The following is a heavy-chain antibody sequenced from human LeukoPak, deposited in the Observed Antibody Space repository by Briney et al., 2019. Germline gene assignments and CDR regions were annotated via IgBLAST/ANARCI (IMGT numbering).Heavy chain of an antibody. D-gene: IGHD3-3*01. J-gene: IGHJ6*02. CDR1: GFTVSSNY. V-gene: IGHV3-53*01. CDR2: IYSGGST. CDR3: ASRSEEDYYYYYGMDV. Sequence: PGGSLRLSCAASGFTVSSNYMSWVRQAPGKGLEWVPVIYSGGSTYYADSVKGRFTISRDNSKNTLYLQMNSLRAEDTAVYYCASRSEEDYYYYYGMDVWGQGTTVTVPS.